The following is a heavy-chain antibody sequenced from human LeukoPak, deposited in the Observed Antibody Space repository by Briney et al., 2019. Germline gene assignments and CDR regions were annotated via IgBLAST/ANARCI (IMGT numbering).Heavy chain of an antibody. D-gene: IGHD3-3*01. Sequence: GGSLRLSCTGSGFTFSSHWMSWVRQAPGRGLEWVANIKEDGSETYYLDSVKGRFTISRDNAKNSLYLQMNSLRAEDTAVYYCARFTYYDFWSGSFWFDPWGQGTLVTVSS. CDR2: IKEDGSET. CDR1: GFTFSSHW. J-gene: IGHJ5*02. V-gene: IGHV3-7*01. CDR3: ARFTYYDFWSGSFWFDP.